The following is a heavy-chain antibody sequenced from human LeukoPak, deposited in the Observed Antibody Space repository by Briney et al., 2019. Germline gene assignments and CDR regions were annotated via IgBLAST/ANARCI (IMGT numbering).Heavy chain of an antibody. D-gene: IGHD3-22*01. V-gene: IGHV3-23*01. CDR3: AKDLIQRNYYDTGGYLALDY. Sequence: GGSLRLSCAASGFTFSSYAMSWVRQAPGKGLEWVSAISASVGSTYYADSVKGRFTISRDNSKNTLYLQMNSLRAEDTAIYYCAKDLIQRNYYDTGGYLALDYWGQGTLVTASS. CDR2: ISASVGST. J-gene: IGHJ4*02. CDR1: GFTFSSYA.